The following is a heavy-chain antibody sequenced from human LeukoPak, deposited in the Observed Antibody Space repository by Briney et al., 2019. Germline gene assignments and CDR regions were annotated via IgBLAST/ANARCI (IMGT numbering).Heavy chain of an antibody. CDR3: ARDGFWSGYYGFDP. Sequence: VASVKVSCKASGYTFTSYGISWVRQAPGQGLEWMGWISAYNGNTNYAQKLQGRVAMTTDTSTSTAYMELRSLRSDDTAVYYCARDGFWSGYYGFDPWGQGTLVTVSS. CDR1: GYTFTSYG. V-gene: IGHV1-18*01. CDR2: ISAYNGNT. D-gene: IGHD3-3*01. J-gene: IGHJ5*02.